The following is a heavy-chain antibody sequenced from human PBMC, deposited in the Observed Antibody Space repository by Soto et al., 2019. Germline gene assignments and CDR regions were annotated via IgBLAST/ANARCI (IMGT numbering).Heavy chain of an antibody. CDR1: GFTFSSYS. D-gene: IGHD3-22*01. J-gene: IGHJ4*02. V-gene: IGHV3-21*01. Sequence: EVQLVESGGGLVKPGGSLRLSCAASGFTFSSYSMNWVRQAPGKGLEWVSSISSSSSYIYYADSVKGRFTISRDNAKNSLYLQMNSLRDEDTAVYYCAREGFDSSGYYRGLDYWGQGTLVTVSS. CDR3: AREGFDSSGYYRGLDY. CDR2: ISSSSSYI.